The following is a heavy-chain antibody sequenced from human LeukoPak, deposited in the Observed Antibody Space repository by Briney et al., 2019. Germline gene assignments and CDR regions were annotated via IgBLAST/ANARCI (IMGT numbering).Heavy chain of an antibody. D-gene: IGHD6-19*01. CDR2: ISYDGSNK. V-gene: IGHV3-30*04. Sequence: GGSLRLSCAASGFTFSSYAMHWVRQAPGKGLEWVAVISYDGSNKYYADSVKGRFTISRDNSKNTLYLQMNSLRAEDTAVYYCARARQSSLYYLDYWGQGTLVTVSS. J-gene: IGHJ4*02. CDR3: ARARQSSLYYLDY. CDR1: GFTFSSYA.